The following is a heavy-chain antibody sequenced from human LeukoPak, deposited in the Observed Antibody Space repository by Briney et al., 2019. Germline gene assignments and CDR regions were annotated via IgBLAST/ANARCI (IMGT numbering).Heavy chain of an antibody. J-gene: IGHJ3*02. CDR2: IHTSGST. CDR1: GGSFSGYY. D-gene: IGHD1-7*01. Sequence: SETLSLTCAVYGGSFSGYYWSWIRQPAGKGLEWIGRIHTSGSTNYNPSLRGRVTMSVDTSKNQFSLNLSSVTAADTAVYSCARCLPVRANYRFDNWGQGTMVTVSS. V-gene: IGHV4-59*10. CDR3: ARCLPVRANYRFDN.